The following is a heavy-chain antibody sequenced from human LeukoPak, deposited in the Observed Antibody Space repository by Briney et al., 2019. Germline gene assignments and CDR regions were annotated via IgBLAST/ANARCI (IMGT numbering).Heavy chain of an antibody. Sequence: GGSLRLPCAASGFTFSSYAMTWVRQAPGKGLEWVSSISGSGGTTYYADSVKGRFTISRDNPKNTLYLQMNSLRAEDTAVYYCAKDGRGSGSYYYFDYWGQGTLVTVSP. D-gene: IGHD3-10*01. CDR3: AKDGRGSGSYYYFDY. CDR2: ISGSGGTT. J-gene: IGHJ4*02. CDR1: GFTFSSYA. V-gene: IGHV3-23*01.